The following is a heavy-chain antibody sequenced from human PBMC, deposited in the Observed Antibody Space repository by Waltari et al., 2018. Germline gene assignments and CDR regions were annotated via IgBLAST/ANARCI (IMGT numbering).Heavy chain of an antibody. D-gene: IGHD1-26*01. CDR1: GFTFTNYA. CDR3: AKHSGNYFFDY. J-gene: IGHJ4*02. V-gene: IGHV3-23*05. CDR2: SSANKT. Sequence: EVQLVDSGGGLVQPGGSLRPSCAASGFTFTNYAVSWVRQAPGKGLEWVSSSANKTYYADSVKGRFTISRDNSKNTVFLQMNSLRAEDTAVYYCAKHSGNYFFDYWGQGTLVTVSS.